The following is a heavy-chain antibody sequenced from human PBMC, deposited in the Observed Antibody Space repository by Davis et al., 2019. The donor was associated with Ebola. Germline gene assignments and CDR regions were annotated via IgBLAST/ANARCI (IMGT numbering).Heavy chain of an antibody. D-gene: IGHD3-10*01. J-gene: IGHJ4*02. CDR3: AKENRSSGSYVLRLTYFDY. CDR2: ISGSGGST. V-gene: IGHV3-23*01. CDR1: GFTFSSYA. Sequence: PGGSLRLSCAASGFTFSSYAMSWVRQAPGKGLEWVSAISGSGGSTYYADSVKGRFTISRDNSKNTLYLQMNSLRAEDTAVYYCAKENRSSGSYVLRLTYFDYWGQGTLVTVSS.